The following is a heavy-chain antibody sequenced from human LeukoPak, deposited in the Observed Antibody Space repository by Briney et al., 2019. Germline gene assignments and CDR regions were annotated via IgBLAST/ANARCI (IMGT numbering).Heavy chain of an antibody. CDR2: IYSGGST. CDR3: ARQNWGAFDI. J-gene: IGHJ3*02. CDR1: GFTVSSNY. V-gene: IGHV3-66*04. Sequence: QAGGSLRLSCAASGFTVSSNYMSWVRQAPGKGLEWVSVIYSGGSTYYADSVKGRFTISRDNSKNTPYLQMNSLRAEDTAVYYCARQNWGAFDIWGQGTMVTVSS. D-gene: IGHD7-27*01.